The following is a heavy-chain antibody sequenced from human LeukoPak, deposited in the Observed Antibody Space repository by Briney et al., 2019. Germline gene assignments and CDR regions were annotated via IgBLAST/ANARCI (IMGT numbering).Heavy chain of an antibody. CDR3: ARGPGQWFGEFRAFDI. D-gene: IGHD3-10*01. CDR2: INPNSGGT. Sequence: ASVKVSCKASGYTFTGYYMHWVRQAPGQGLEWMGRINPNSGGTNYAQKFQGRVTMTRDTSISTAYMELSRLRSDDTAVYYCARGPGQWFGEFRAFDIWGQGTMVTVSS. J-gene: IGHJ3*02. CDR1: GYTFTGYY. V-gene: IGHV1-2*06.